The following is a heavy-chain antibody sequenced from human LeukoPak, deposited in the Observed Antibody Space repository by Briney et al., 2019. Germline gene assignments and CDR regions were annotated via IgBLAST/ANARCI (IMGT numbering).Heavy chain of an antibody. V-gene: IGHV3-53*01. CDR3: AKNYGSGSSVKYYYYMDV. D-gene: IGHD3-10*01. J-gene: IGHJ6*03. Sequence: GGSLRLSCAASGFTVSSNYMSWVRQAPGKGLEWVSVIYSGGSTYYADSVKGRFTISRDNAKNSLYLQMNSLRAEDTAVYYCAKNYGSGSSVKYYYYMDVWGKGTTVTVSS. CDR2: IYSGGST. CDR1: GFTVSSNY.